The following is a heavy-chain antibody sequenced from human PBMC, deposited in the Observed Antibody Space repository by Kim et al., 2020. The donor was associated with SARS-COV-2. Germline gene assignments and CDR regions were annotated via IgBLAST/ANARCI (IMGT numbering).Heavy chain of an antibody. CDR2: IIPVFDTE. Sequence: SVKVSCEASGGTFTNFGFSWVRQAPGQGLEWMGGIIPVFDTETYAQRFQGRVTLTADRATSTVYMELSGLQSDDTALYYCAGRFYFDSSGHFARTYFFDSWGQGTVVIVSP. V-gene: IGHV1-69*06. D-gene: IGHD3-22*01. CDR3: AGRFYFDSSGHFARTYFFDS. J-gene: IGHJ4*02. CDR1: GGTFTNFG.